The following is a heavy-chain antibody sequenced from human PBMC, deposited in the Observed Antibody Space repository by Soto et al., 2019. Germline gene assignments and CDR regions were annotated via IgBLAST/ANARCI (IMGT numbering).Heavy chain of an antibody. CDR3: ARGIRGPAAICNWFDP. Sequence: QVQLVQSGAEVKKPGSSVKVSCKASGGTFSSYAISWVRQAPGHGLEWMGGIIPIFGTANYAQKFQGRVTITADESTSTAYMELSSLRSEDTAVYYCARGIRGPAAICNWFDPWGQGTLVTVSS. V-gene: IGHV1-69*01. CDR1: GGTFSSYA. D-gene: IGHD2-2*01. CDR2: IIPIFGTA. J-gene: IGHJ5*02.